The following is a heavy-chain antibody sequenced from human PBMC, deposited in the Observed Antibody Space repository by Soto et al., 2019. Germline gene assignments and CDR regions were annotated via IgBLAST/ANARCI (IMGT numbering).Heavy chain of an antibody. CDR2: ISSRGTNT. D-gene: IGHD3-10*01. J-gene: IGHJ6*02. CDR3: AKDHNPPYYHGSGPYYGMDV. Sequence: QVQLVESGGGLVKPGGSLRLSCSASGFSFSDCYSSWIRQAPGKGLEWISYISSRGTNTYYADSVKGRFTISRDNAKDSLYLQINSLRAEDTAVYYCAKDHNPPYYHGSGPYYGMDVWGQGTTVTVSS. CDR1: GFSFSDCY. V-gene: IGHV3-11*01.